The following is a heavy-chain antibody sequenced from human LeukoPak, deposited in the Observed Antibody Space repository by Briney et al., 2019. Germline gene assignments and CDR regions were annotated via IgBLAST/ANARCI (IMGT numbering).Heavy chain of an antibody. CDR3: ATRVYCGGDCYSSHGMDV. CDR2: INNSGITI. V-gene: IGHV3-11*01. D-gene: IGHD2-21*02. Sequence: LSLTCTVSGGSISSSSYYWGWIRQAPGKGLEWVSYINNSGITIYYADSVKGRFTISRDNAENSLYLQMNSLRPGDTAVYYCATRVYCGGDCYSSHGMDVWGPGTTVTVSS. CDR1: GGSISSSSYY. J-gene: IGHJ6*02.